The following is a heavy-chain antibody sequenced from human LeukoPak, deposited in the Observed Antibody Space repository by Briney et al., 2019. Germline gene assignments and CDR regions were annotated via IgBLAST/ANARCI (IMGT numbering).Heavy chain of an antibody. D-gene: IGHD3-22*01. CDR1: GFTFSSYS. CDR2: ISSSCYYI. CDR3: ASDTYYYDSSGFSTRAFDI. Sequence: GGSLRLSCAASGFTFSSYSMNWVRQAPGKGLEWVSSISSSCYYIYYADSVKGRFTISRDNAKNSLYLQMNSLRAEDTAVYYCASDTYYYDSSGFSTRAFDIWGQGTMVTVSS. V-gene: IGHV3-21*01. J-gene: IGHJ3*02.